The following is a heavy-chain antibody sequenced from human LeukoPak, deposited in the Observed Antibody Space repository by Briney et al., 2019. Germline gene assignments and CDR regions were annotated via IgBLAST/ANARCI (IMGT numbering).Heavy chain of an antibody. CDR1: GFTFSSYE. J-gene: IGHJ6*04. D-gene: IGHD3-10*02. CDR3: AELGITMIGGV. Sequence: GGSLRLSCAASGFTFSSYEMNWVRQAPGKGLEWVSYISSSGSTIYYADSVKGRFTISRDNAKNSLYLQMNSLRAEDTAVYYCAELGITMIGGVWGKGTTVTISA. CDR2: ISSSGSTI. V-gene: IGHV3-48*03.